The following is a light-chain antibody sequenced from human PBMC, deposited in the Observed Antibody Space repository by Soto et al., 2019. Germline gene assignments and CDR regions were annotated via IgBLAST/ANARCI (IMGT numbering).Light chain of an antibody. V-gene: IGKV3-20*01. CDR2: GAS. Sequence: EIVLTQSPGTLSLSPGERDTLSCRAGQSVSSSYLAWYQQKPGQAPRLLIYGASSRATGIPDRFSGSGSGTDFTLTINRLEPEDFAVYYCQQYGSSLGQGTRLEIK. CDR1: QSVSSSY. J-gene: IGKJ5*01. CDR3: QQYGSS.